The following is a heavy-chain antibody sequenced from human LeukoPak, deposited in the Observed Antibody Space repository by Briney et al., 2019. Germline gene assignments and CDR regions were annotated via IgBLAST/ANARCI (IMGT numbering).Heavy chain of an antibody. CDR2: ISSSSSYI. V-gene: IGHV3-21*01. Sequence: GGSLRLSCAASGFTFSRYSMNWVRQAPGKGLEWVSSISSSSSYIYYADSVKGRFTISRDNAKNSLYLQMNSLRAEDTAVYYCARAGTTVVTPFDYWGQGTLVTVSS. J-gene: IGHJ4*02. D-gene: IGHD4-23*01. CDR3: ARAGTTVVTPFDY. CDR1: GFTFSRYS.